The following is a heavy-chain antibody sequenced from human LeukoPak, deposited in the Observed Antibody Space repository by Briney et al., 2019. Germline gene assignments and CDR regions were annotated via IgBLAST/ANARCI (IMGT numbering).Heavy chain of an antibody. CDR1: GFTFSSYG. Sequence: PGGSLRLSCAASGFTFSSYGMPWVRQAPGKGLEWVAFIRYDGSNKYYADSVKGRFTISRDNSKNTLYLQMNSLRAEDTAVYYCAKDPRLYYYGSGSYLDYWGQGTLVTVSS. CDR3: AKDPRLYYYGSGSYLDY. J-gene: IGHJ4*02. V-gene: IGHV3-30*02. CDR2: IRYDGSNK. D-gene: IGHD3-10*01.